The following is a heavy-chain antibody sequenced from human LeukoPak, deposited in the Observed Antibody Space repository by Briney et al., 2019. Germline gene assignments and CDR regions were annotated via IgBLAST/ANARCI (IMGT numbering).Heavy chain of an antibody. J-gene: IGHJ4*02. CDR1: GFTFSRYG. CDR3: AKFWTGGAATPAY. D-gene: IGHD2-15*01. CDR2: ISYDGTNK. V-gene: IGHV3-30*18. Sequence: GGSLRLSCAASGFTFSRYGMHWVRQAPGKGLEWVAVISYDGTNKYYADSVKGRFTISRDNSKNTLYLQMNSLRTDDTAVYYCAKFWTGGAATPAYWGQGTLVTVSS.